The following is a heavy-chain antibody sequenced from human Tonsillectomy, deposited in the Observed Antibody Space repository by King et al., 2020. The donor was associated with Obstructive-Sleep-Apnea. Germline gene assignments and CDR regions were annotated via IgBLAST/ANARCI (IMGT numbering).Heavy chain of an antibody. CDR1: GFTFSTYG. Sequence: VQLVESGGGVVQPGGSLRLSCAASGFTFSTYGMHWVRQAPGKGLEWVAFIRFDGSNQYYADSVKGRFTISRDNSRNTLYLQMNSLRTEDTAVYYCAKVRDIVVVVAATNFDSWGQGTLVTVSS. J-gene: IGHJ4*02. D-gene: IGHD2-15*01. CDR2: IRFDGSNQ. V-gene: IGHV3-30*02. CDR3: AKVRDIVVVVAATNFDS.